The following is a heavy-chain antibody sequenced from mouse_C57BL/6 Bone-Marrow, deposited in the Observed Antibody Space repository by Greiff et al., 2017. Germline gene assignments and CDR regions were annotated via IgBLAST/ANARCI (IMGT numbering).Heavy chain of an antibody. CDR2: IDPSDSYT. V-gene: IGHV1-69*01. Sequence: QVQLQQPGAELVMPGASVKLSCKASGYTFTSYWMHWVKQRPGQGLEWIGEIDPSDSYTKYNQKFKGKSTLTVDKSSSTAYMQLSGLTSEDSAVYYCAREGYSGDFDYWGQGTTLTVSS. CDR1: GYTFTSYW. D-gene: IGHD2-12*01. CDR3: AREGYSGDFDY. J-gene: IGHJ2*01.